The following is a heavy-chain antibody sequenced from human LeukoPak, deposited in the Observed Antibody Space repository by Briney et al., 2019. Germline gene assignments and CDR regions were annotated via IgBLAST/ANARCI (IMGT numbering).Heavy chain of an antibody. J-gene: IGHJ4*02. Sequence: GGSLRLSCAASGFTFSSYAMSWVRQAPGKGLEWVSAISGSGGSTYYADSVKGRFTISRDNSKNTLYLQMNSLRAEDTAVYYCARDLSYYYDSSGYYFDYWGQGTLVTVSS. CDR1: GFTFSSYA. CDR3: ARDLSYYYDSSGYYFDY. CDR2: ISGSGGST. V-gene: IGHV3-23*01. D-gene: IGHD3-22*01.